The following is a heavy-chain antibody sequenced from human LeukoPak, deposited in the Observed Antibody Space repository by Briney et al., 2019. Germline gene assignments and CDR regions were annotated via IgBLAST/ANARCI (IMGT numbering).Heavy chain of an antibody. D-gene: IGHD3-10*01. J-gene: IGHJ4*02. CDR1: GDSISSYY. CDR2: IYYSGST. V-gene: IGHV4-59*01. CDR3: AATMVRSYYFDY. Sequence: SETLSLTCTVSGDSISSYYWSWIRQPPGKGLEWIGYIYYSGSTNYNPSLKSRVTISVDTSKNQFSLKLSSVTAADTAVYYCAATMVRSYYFDYWGQGTLVTVSS.